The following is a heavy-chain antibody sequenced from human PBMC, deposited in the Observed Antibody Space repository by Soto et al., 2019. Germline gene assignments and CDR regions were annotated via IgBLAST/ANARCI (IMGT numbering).Heavy chain of an antibody. CDR3: ARDYPYSYDNSGYSGYCDY. J-gene: IGHJ4*02. CDR2: IASSGST. D-gene: IGHD3-22*01. V-gene: IGHV4-31*03. Sequence: PSETLSLTCTVSGGSINTGGYFWTWIRQHPGKGLEWIGYIASSGSTYYNPSLKGRLTIAADTSENQSSLRLTSVTAADTAVYYCARDYPYSYDNSGYSGYCDYWGRGTRVTVS. CDR1: GGSINTGGYF.